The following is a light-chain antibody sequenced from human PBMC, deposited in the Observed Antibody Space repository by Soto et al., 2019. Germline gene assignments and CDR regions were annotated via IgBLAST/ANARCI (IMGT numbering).Light chain of an antibody. CDR1: QSISSW. V-gene: IGKV1-5*01. CDR2: DAY. Sequence: DIQMTQSPSTLSASVGDRVTITCRASQSISSWLAWYQQKPGKAPKLLIYDAYSLESGVPSRFSGSGSGTEFTLTISSLQPDDFATYYCQQYNRYPWTVGQGTQVEIK. CDR3: QQYNRYPWT. J-gene: IGKJ1*01.